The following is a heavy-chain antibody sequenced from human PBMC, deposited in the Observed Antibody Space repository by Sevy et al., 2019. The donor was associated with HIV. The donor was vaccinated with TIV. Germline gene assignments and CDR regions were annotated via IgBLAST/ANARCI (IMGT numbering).Heavy chain of an antibody. Sequence: GGPLRLSCAASGFTFSSYAMSWVRQAPGKGLEWVSAISGSGGSTYYADSVKGRFTISRDNSKNTLYLQMNSLRAEDTAVYYCAKGANNWNDVAWFDPWGQGTLVTVSS. CDR2: ISGSGGST. CDR1: GFTFSSYA. D-gene: IGHD1-1*01. CDR3: AKGANNWNDVAWFDP. V-gene: IGHV3-23*01. J-gene: IGHJ5*02.